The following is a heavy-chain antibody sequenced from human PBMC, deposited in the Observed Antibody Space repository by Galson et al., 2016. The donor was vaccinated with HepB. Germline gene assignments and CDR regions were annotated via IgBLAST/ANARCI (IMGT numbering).Heavy chain of an antibody. Sequence: SVKVSCKASGYIFFKYGISWVRQAPGLGLEWMGWISAYNGNTNYAQKLQDRVTMTTQTSTSTAYMELRGLRYDDTAMYYCARDLRRMTDQVRFDLWGQGTLVTVSS. J-gene: IGHJ5*02. CDR1: GYIFFKYG. CDR2: ISAYNGNT. V-gene: IGHV1-18*01. D-gene: IGHD1-14*01. CDR3: ARDLRRMTDQVRFDL.